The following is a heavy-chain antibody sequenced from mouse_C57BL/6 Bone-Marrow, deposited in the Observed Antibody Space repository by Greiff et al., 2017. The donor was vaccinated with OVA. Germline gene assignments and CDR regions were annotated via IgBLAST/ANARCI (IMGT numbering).Heavy chain of an antibody. V-gene: IGHV1-64*01. CDR2: IHPNSGST. J-gene: IGHJ3*01. Sequence: VQLQQPGAELVKPGASVKLSCKASGYTFTSYWMHWVKQRPGQGLEWIGMIHPNSGSTNYNEKFKSKATLTVDKSSSTAYMQLSSLTSEDSAVYYCARGGYYDYDGCAYWGQGTLVTVSA. CDR3: ARGGYYDYDGCAY. CDR1: GYTFTSYW. D-gene: IGHD2-4*01.